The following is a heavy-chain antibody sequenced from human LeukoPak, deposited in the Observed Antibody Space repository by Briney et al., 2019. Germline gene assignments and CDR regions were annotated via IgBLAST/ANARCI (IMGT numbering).Heavy chain of an antibody. CDR3: ARGGIYDFWSGYDY. CDR2: MNPNSGNT. CDR1: GYTFTSYD. Sequence: ASVKDSCQASGYTFTSYDINWVRQATGQGLEWMGWMNPNSGNTGYAQKFQGRVTMTRNTSISTAYMELSSLRSEDTAVYYCARGGIYDFWSGYDYWGQGTLVTVSP. D-gene: IGHD3-3*01. V-gene: IGHV1-8*01. J-gene: IGHJ4*02.